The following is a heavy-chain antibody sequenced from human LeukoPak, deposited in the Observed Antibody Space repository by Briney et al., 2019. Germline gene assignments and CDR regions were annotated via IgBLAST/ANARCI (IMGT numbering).Heavy chain of an antibody. Sequence: GGSLRLSCAASGFTFSSYWMSWVRQAPGKGLEWVAFIRYDGSNKYYADSVKGRFTISRDNSKNTLYLQMNSLRAEDTAVYYCAKDSYSSGWYRGSYVDYWGQGTLVTVSS. D-gene: IGHD6-19*01. V-gene: IGHV3-30*02. J-gene: IGHJ4*02. CDR2: IRYDGSNK. CDR1: GFTFSSYW. CDR3: AKDSYSSGWYRGSYVDY.